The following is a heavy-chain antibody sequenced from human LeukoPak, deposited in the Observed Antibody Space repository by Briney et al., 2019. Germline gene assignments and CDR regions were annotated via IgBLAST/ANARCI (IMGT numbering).Heavy chain of an antibody. D-gene: IGHD5-12*01. CDR3: AKDRTAGYDGLVDY. V-gene: IGHV3-30*18. Sequence: GGSLRLSCAASGFTFSNYGMHWVRQAPGKGLEWVAVISYDGSNKYYTDSVKGRFTISRDNSKNTLYLQMNSLRAEDTAVYYYAKDRTAGYDGLVDYWGQGTLVTVSS. J-gene: IGHJ4*02. CDR2: ISYDGSNK. CDR1: GFTFSNYG.